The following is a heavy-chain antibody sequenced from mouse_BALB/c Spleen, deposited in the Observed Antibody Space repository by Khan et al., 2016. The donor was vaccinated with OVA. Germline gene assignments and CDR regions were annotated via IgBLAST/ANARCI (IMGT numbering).Heavy chain of an antibody. V-gene: IGHV1-77*01. D-gene: IGHD1-1*01. J-gene: IGHJ3*01. CDR1: GYTFTDYN. Sequence: QVQLQQSGAELARPGASVKLSCKTSGYTFTDYNINWMRQRTGQGLEWIGEIYPGSDNTFYDEKFRGKATLTADKSSSTSYMQLSSLTSEDSAGYFCARVVAAWFPYWGQGTLVTVSA. CDR2: IYPGSDNT. CDR3: ARVVAAWFPY.